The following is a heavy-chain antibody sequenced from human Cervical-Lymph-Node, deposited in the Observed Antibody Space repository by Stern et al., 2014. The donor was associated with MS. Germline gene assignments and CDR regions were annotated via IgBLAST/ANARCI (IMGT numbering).Heavy chain of an antibody. D-gene: IGHD2-15*01. CDR3: ARVRCSDGGCYSLDAFDV. V-gene: IGHV5-51*03. Sequence: EVQLVESGAEVKRPGESLKLSCTGSGYTFARYWIAWVRKMPGKGLDWKGVVYPDYSDSRYCPSLQGQVTISADKSISTAYLQWSSLKASDTAMYYCARVRCSDGGCYSLDAFDVWGQGTVVTVSS. CDR1: GYTFARYW. J-gene: IGHJ3*01. CDR2: VYPDYSDS.